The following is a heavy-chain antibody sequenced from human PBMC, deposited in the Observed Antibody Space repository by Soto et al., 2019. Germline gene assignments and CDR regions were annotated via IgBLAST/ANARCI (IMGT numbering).Heavy chain of an antibody. CDR1: GGTFSSYA. CDR2: IIPIFGTA. Sequence: PSVKVSCKASGGTFSSYAISWVRQAPGQGLEWMGGIIPIFGTANYAQKFQGRVTITADKSTSTAYMELSSLRSEDTAVYYCARLNRADAFDIWGQGTMVTVSS. J-gene: IGHJ3*02. V-gene: IGHV1-69*06. CDR3: ARLNRADAFDI.